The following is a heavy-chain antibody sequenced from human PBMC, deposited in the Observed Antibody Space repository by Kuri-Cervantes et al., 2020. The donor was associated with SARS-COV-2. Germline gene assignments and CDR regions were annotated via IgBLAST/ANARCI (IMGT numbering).Heavy chain of an antibody. Sequence: GESLKISCAASGFTVSSNYMSWVRQAPGKGLEWVSVIYSGGSTYYADSVKGRFTISRDNSKNTLYLQMNSLRAEDTAAYYCAREGNYGYYYYGMDVWGQGTTVTVSS. J-gene: IGHJ6*02. V-gene: IGHV3-53*01. D-gene: IGHD4-11*01. CDR2: IYSGGST. CDR3: AREGNYGYYYYGMDV. CDR1: GFTVSSNY.